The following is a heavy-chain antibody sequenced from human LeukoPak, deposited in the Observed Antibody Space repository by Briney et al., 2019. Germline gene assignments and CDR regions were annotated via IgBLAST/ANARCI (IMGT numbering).Heavy chain of an antibody. V-gene: IGHV3-23*01. CDR1: GFSFSSTW. CDR3: ATYRQVLLPFES. J-gene: IGHJ4*02. Sequence: GGSLRLSCAASGFSFSSTWMHWVRQVPGKGLVWVSSIFPSGGEIHYADSVRGRFTISRDNSKSTLSLQMNSLRAEDTAIYYCATYRQVLLPFESWGQGTLVTVSS. D-gene: IGHD2-8*02. CDR2: IFPSGGEI.